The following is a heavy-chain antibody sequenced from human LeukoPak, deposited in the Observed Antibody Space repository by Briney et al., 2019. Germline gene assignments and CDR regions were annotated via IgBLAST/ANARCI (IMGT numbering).Heavy chain of an antibody. CDR3: ARRASIDY. CDR1: GFTFSSYA. D-gene: IGHD5/OR15-5a*01. Sequence: GGSLRLSCAASGFTFSSYAMHWVRQAPGKGLEWVTVISYDGSNKYYADSVKGRFTISRDNSKNTLYLQMNSLRAEDTAVYYCARRASIDYWRQGTLVTVSS. J-gene: IGHJ4*02. V-gene: IGHV3-30*01. CDR2: ISYDGSNK.